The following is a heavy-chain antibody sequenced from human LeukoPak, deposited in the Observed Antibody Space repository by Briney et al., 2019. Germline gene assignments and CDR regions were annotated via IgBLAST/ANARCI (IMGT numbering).Heavy chain of an antibody. CDR2: INHSGST. V-gene: IGHV4-34*01. D-gene: IGHD5-24*01. CDR3: ARGIGTATIKLRFDY. Sequence: SETLSVTCVVCGGSFSGYYWSWIRQPPGKGLEWIGEINHSGSTNYNPSLKSRVTISVDTSKNQFSLKLSSVTAADTAVYYCARGIGTATIKLRFDYWGQGTLVTVSS. J-gene: IGHJ4*02. CDR1: GGSFSGYY.